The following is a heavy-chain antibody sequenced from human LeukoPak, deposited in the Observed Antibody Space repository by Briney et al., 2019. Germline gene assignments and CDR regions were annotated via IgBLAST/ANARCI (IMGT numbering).Heavy chain of an antibody. CDR1: GGSISSHY. CDR2: IYYSGST. V-gene: IGHV4-59*11. J-gene: IGHJ5*02. D-gene: IGHD6-13*01. CDR3: ARSRYSSSWYGNWFDP. Sequence: PSETLSLTCTVSGGSISSHYWSWIRQPPGKGLEWIGYIYYSGSTNYNPSLKSRVTISVDTSKNQFSLKLSSVTAADTAVYYCARSRYSSSWYGNWFDPWGQGTLVTVSS.